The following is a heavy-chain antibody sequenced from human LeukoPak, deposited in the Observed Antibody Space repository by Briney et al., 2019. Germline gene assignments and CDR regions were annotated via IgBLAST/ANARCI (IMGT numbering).Heavy chain of an antibody. CDR1: GFSLSTSGVG. CDR3: AHGGGSSWYPRGAFDI. V-gene: IGHV2-5*02. J-gene: IGHJ3*02. Sequence: SGPTLVNPTQTLTLTCTFSGFSLSTSGVGVGWIRQPPGKALEWPALIYWDDDKRYSPSLKSRLTITKDTSKNQVVLTMTNMDPVDTATYYCAHGGGSSWYPRGAFDIWGQGTMVTVSS. CDR2: IYWDDDK. D-gene: IGHD6-13*01.